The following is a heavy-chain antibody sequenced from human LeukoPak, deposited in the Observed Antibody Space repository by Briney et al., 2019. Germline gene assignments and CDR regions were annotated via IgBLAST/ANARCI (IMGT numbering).Heavy chain of an antibody. V-gene: IGHV1-69*13. Sequence: VASVKVSCKASGGTFSSYAISWVRQAPGQGLEWMGGIIPIFGTANYAQKFQGRVTITADESTSTVYMELSSLRSEDTAVYYCADDSSGSYDYWGQGTLATVSS. J-gene: IGHJ4*02. D-gene: IGHD6-19*01. CDR3: ADDSSGSYDY. CDR2: IIPIFGTA. CDR1: GGTFSSYA.